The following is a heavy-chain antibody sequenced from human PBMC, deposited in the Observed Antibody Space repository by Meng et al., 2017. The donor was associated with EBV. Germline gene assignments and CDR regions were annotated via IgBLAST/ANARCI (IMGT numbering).Heavy chain of an antibody. V-gene: IGHV2-5*02. J-gene: IGHJ4*02. CDR2: IYWDDAK. CDR1: GISLTPSGVG. D-gene: IGHD3-10*01. Sequence: QITLKASAPTLTQPTQTPLLTCTFSGISLTPSGVGVGWIRQPPGKALEWLAVIYWDDAKRYSPSLKNRLTITKDTSKNQVVLTMTNMDPVDTATYFCAHSKYYSDSGGYWDYFDDWGQGTLVTVSS. CDR3: AHSKYYSDSGGYWDYFDD.